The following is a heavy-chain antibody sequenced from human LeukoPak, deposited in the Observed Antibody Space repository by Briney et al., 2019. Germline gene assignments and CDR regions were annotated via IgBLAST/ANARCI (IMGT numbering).Heavy chain of an antibody. CDR2: ISDSGYRT. J-gene: IGHJ4*02. D-gene: IGHD6-13*01. Sequence: GGSLRLSCAASGVNFNNYGMSWVRQAPGKGLEWVSTISDSGYRTLYGASVKGRFTISRDNAKNTLYLQMNSLRAEDTAVYYCGRGGKVEQLVLARWGQGSLVTVSS. CDR1: GVNFNNYG. CDR3: GRGGKVEQLVLAR. V-gene: IGHV3-23*01.